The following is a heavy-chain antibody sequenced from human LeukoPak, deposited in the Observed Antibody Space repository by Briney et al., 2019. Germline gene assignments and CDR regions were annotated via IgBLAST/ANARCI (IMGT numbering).Heavy chain of an antibody. V-gene: IGHV4-59*06. Sequence: SETLSLTCTVSGGSISSYYWSWIRQPPVKGLEWIGYIYYSGSTYYNPSLKSRVTISVDTSKNQFSLKLSSVTAADTAVYYCASRDVGNFDYWGQGTLVTVSS. D-gene: IGHD5-24*01. CDR1: GGSISSYY. CDR3: ASRDVGNFDY. J-gene: IGHJ4*02. CDR2: IYYSGST.